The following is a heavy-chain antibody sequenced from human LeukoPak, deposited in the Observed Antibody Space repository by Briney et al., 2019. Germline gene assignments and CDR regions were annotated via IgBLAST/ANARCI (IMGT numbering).Heavy chain of an antibody. CDR1: GVTFSSYS. Sequence: PGGSLRLSCAASGVTFSSYSMNWVRQAPGKGLEWVSSISSSSSYIYYADSVKGRFTISRDNAKNSLYLQMNSLRAEDTAVYYCARGIRAVVTPFRRVRDFDYWGQGTLVTVSS. CDR3: ARGIRAVVTPFRRVRDFDY. CDR2: ISSSSSYI. V-gene: IGHV3-21*01. J-gene: IGHJ4*02. D-gene: IGHD4-23*01.